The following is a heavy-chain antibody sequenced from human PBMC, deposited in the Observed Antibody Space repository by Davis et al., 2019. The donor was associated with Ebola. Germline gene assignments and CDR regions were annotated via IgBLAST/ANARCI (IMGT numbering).Heavy chain of an antibody. V-gene: IGHV3-7*01. Sequence: PGGSLRLSCAVSGFTVSRSYMSWVRQAPGKGLEWLANIKPDGSEKYYVDSVKGRFTISRDNAKNTLYLQKNSLRVEDTAVYYCAREMATTNDAFDIWGQGTMVSVSS. CDR3: AREMATTNDAFDI. CDR2: IKPDGSEK. CDR1: GFTVSRSY. J-gene: IGHJ3*02. D-gene: IGHD5-24*01.